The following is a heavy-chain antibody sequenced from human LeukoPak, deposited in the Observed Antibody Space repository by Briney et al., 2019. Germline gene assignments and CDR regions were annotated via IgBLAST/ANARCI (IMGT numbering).Heavy chain of an antibody. J-gene: IGHJ4*02. CDR3: ARDAGGLGEYPDY. V-gene: IGHV3-30*04. D-gene: IGHD3-16*01. CDR2: ISYDGSNK. CDR1: GFTFSSYA. Sequence: GGSLRLSCAASGFTFSSYAMHWVRQAPGKGLEWVAVISYDGSNKYYADSVKGRFTISRDNSKNTLYLQMNSLRAEDTAVYYCARDAGGLGEYPDYWGQGTLVTVSS.